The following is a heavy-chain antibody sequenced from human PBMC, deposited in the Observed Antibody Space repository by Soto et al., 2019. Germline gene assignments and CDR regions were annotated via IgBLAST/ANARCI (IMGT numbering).Heavy chain of an antibody. D-gene: IGHD6-13*01. CDR2: IHYSGST. V-gene: IGHV4-39*01. Sequence: SETLSLTCTVSGGSISSRDYYWGWVRQPPGKGLECIGSIHYSGSTYYNPSLKSRVTISVDTSKNQFSLKLSSVTAADTAVYFCARHEGLAAPYNYWGQGTLVTVSS. CDR3: ARHEGLAAPYNY. CDR1: GGSISSRDYY. J-gene: IGHJ4*02.